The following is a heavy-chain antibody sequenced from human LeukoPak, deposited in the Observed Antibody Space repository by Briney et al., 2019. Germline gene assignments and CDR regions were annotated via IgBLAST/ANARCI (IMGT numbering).Heavy chain of an antibody. CDR3: AREAAPLAVAGNFDY. J-gene: IGHJ4*02. CDR1: GASLNNYN. V-gene: IGHV4-34*01. CDR2: VDHVART. Sequence: SETLTLTCAVYGASLNNYNWAWIRQSPVKGLEWIGEVDHVARTRYNPSLKSRLTISIDTSKNQFSLTLSSVTAADTAVYYCAREAAPLAVAGNFDYWGQGTLVTVSS. D-gene: IGHD6-19*01.